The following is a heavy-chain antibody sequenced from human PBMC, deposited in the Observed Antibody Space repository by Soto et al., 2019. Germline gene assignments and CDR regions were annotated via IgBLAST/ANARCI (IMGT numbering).Heavy chain of an antibody. D-gene: IGHD1-26*01. CDR3: AKDFTPDSRWDIDY. J-gene: IGHJ4*02. Sequence: EVQLLESGGGLVQPAGSLRLSCAASGFTFSIYTMSWFRQAPGKGLEWVSSIYGNGRSTFYSASVKGRFTISRDNSGPAVYLRMSSLRAEDTAIYYCAKDFTPDSRWDIDYWGQGSLVTVSS. V-gene: IGHV3-23*01. CDR2: IYGNGRST. CDR1: GFTFSIYT.